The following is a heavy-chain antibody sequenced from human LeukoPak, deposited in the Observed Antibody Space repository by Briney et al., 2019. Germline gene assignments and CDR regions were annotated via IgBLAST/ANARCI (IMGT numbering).Heavy chain of an antibody. CDR3: ARDGLTTHAFDI. Sequence: GGTLRLSCAASGFTFSSYGMSWVRQAPGKGLEWVSAISGSGGSTYYADSVKGRFTISRDNSKNTLYLQMNSLRAEDTAVYYCARDGLTTHAFDIWGQGTMVTVSS. CDR1: GFTFSSYG. D-gene: IGHD4-17*01. CDR2: ISGSGGST. J-gene: IGHJ3*02. V-gene: IGHV3-23*01.